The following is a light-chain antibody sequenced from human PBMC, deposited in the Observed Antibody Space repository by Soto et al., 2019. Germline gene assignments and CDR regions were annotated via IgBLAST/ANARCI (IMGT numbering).Light chain of an antibody. Sequence: QSVLTQPASVSGSPGQSITISCTGTSSDVGGYNYVSWYQQHPGKAPKLMIYEVSNRPSGVSNRFSGSKSGNTASLTISGLQAEDEAAYYCRSYTTSSTLYVFGTGTKGTVL. J-gene: IGLJ1*01. V-gene: IGLV2-14*01. CDR1: SSDVGGYNY. CDR3: RSYTTSSTLYV. CDR2: EVS.